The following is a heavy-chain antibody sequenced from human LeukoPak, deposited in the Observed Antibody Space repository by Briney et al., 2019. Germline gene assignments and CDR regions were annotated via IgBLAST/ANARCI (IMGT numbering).Heavy chain of an antibody. V-gene: IGHV3-23*01. CDR2: ISGSGGST. CDR3: ASTLRAAMGHDAFDI. J-gene: IGHJ3*02. Sequence: GGSLRLSCAASGFTFSSYSMNWVRQAPGKGLEWVSAISGSGGSTYYADSVKGRFTISRDNSKNTLYLQMNSLRAEDTAVYYCASTLRAAMGHDAFDIWGQGTMVTVSS. D-gene: IGHD5-18*01. CDR1: GFTFSSYS.